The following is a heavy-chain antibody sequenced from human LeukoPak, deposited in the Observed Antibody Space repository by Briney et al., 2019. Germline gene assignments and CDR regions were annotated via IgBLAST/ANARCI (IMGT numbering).Heavy chain of an antibody. Sequence: GGSLRLSCAASGFNFDDYAMNWVRQAPGKGLEWVSVIYSGGSTGYADSVKGRFTISRDNSKNTLSLQMNSLRPEDTAVYYCARALYGDYWFDPWGQGTLVTVSS. CDR3: ARALYGDYWFDP. D-gene: IGHD4-17*01. CDR2: IYSGGST. J-gene: IGHJ5*02. CDR1: GFNFDDYA. V-gene: IGHV3-53*01.